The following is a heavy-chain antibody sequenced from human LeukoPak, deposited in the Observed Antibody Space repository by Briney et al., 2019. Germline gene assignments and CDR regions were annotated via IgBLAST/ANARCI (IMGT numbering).Heavy chain of an antibody. CDR2: INPNSGGT. CDR1: GYTFTGYY. CDR3: ARSSGWNGGGRYFDY. V-gene: IGHV1-2*02. D-gene: IGHD6-19*01. J-gene: IGHJ4*02. Sequence: ASVKVSCKASGYTFTGYYMHWVRQAPGQGLEWMGWINPNSGGTNYAQKFQGRVTMTRDTSISTAYMELSRLRSDDTAVYYCARSSGWNGGGRYFDYWGQGTLVTVSS.